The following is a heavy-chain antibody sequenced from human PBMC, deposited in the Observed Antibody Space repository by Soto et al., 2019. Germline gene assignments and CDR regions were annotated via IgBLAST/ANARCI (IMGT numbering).Heavy chain of an antibody. Sequence: SLSLTCVVSGGSATSGGHSWSWIRQAPGKGLEWVGAIYQSKSSYYNPSLRSRVAISVDRSNNQVSLRMTSVTAADTAIYYCARGDTRLGELSHDYWGQGTLVTVSS. CDR3: ARGDTRLGELSHDY. V-gene: IGHV4-30-2*01. CDR1: GGSATSGGHS. J-gene: IGHJ4*02. D-gene: IGHD3-16*02. CDR2: IYQSKSS.